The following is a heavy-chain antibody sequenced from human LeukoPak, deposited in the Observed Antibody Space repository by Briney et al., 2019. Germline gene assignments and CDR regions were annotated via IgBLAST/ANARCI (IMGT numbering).Heavy chain of an antibody. CDR1: GYTSTSYG. Sequence: ASVKVSCKASGYTSTSYGISWVRQAPGQGLEWMGWISAYNGNTNYAQKLQGRVTMTTDTSTSTAYMELRSLRSDDTAVYYCARWGPHYYGSGSYYNDYYYYYYMDVWGKGTTVTISS. D-gene: IGHD3-10*01. J-gene: IGHJ6*03. V-gene: IGHV1-18*01. CDR2: ISAYNGNT. CDR3: ARWGPHYYGSGSYYNDYYYYYYMDV.